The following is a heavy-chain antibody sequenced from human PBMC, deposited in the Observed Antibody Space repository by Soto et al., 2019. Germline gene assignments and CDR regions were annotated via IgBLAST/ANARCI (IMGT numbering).Heavy chain of an antibody. Sequence: ASVKVSCKASGYTFTSYDINWVRQATGQGLEWMGWMNPNSGNTGYAQKFQGRVTMTKNTSISTAYMELSSLRSEDTAVYYCATMADCSSTSCYSGWGQGTLVTVSS. CDR2: MNPNSGNT. CDR1: GYTFTSYD. CDR3: ATMADCSSTSCYSG. V-gene: IGHV1-8*01. J-gene: IGHJ4*02. D-gene: IGHD2-2*02.